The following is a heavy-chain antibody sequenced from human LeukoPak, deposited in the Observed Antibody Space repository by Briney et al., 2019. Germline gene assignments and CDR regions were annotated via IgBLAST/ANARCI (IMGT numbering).Heavy chain of an antibody. D-gene: IGHD5-24*01. CDR1: GVTFSSYT. CDR3: ARDGAEDGYQYYFDY. J-gene: IGHJ4*02. CDR2: IIPSLGIV. V-gene: IGHV1-69*04. Sequence: SVTVSCKASGVTFSSYTISWVRQAPGQGLEWMGRIIPSLGIVNYAQTVQGRLTITADKSTSTAYMELSSLRSEDTAVYYCARDGAEDGYQYYFDYWGQGTLVTVSS.